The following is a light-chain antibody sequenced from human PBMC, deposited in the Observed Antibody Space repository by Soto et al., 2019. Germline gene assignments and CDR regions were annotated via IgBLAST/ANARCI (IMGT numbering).Light chain of an antibody. J-gene: IGKJ3*01. CDR3: QQRTNWLT. Sequence: EIVLTQSPATLYLSPGERVTLSSRASQNVSTYLAWYQQKPGQAPRLLIYDASDRATGIPARFSGSGSGTDFTLTISSLEPEDFAVYYCQQRTNWLTFGPGTKVDIK. CDR1: QNVSTY. CDR2: DAS. V-gene: IGKV3-11*01.